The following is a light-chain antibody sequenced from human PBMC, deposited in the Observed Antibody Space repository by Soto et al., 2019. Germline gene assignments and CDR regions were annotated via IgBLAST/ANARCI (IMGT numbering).Light chain of an antibody. J-gene: IGKJ1*01. CDR3: QQSYSNPPT. CDR1: QSISTY. Sequence: DIQMTQSPSSLSASVGDRVTITCRASQSISTYLNWYQQTPGKAPQLLIYAASSLQSGVPSRFSGSGSGTDFTLTISSLHPEDSATYYCQQSYSNPPTFGQGTKVEI. CDR2: AAS. V-gene: IGKV1-39*01.